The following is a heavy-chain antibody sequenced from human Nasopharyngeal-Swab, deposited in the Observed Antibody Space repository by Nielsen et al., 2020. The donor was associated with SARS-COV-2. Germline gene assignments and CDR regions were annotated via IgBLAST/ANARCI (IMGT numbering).Heavy chain of an antibody. Sequence: GESLEISCAASGFTYRSYSMNWVRQAPGKGLEWVSSISSSSSYIYYADSVKGRFTISRDNAKNSLYLQMNSLRAEDTAVYYCARDHVLPDAFDIWGQGTMVTVSS. CDR1: GFTYRSYS. CDR3: ARDHVLPDAFDI. J-gene: IGHJ3*02. D-gene: IGHD3-10*01. V-gene: IGHV3-21*01. CDR2: ISSSSSYI.